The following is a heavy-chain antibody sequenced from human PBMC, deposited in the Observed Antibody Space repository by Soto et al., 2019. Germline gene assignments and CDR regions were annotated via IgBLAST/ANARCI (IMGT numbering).Heavy chain of an antibody. D-gene: IGHD3-3*01. J-gene: IGHJ2*01. CDR3: AKDASSGITSFDL. CDR2: ISGSGGST. V-gene: IGHV3-23*01. Sequence: GGSLRLSCATSGFTFSRYWIHWVRQAPGKGLEWVSAISGSGGSTYYADSVKGRFTISRDNSKNTLYLQMNSLRAEDTAVYYCAKDASSGITSFDLWGRGTLVTVSS. CDR1: GFTFSRYW.